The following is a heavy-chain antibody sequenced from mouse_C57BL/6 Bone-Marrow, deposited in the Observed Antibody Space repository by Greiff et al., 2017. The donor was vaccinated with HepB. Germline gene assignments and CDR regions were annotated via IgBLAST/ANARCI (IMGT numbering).Heavy chain of an antibody. CDR1: GYSITSGYY. CDR3: ARGPSDGNYEGFAY. J-gene: IGHJ3*01. D-gene: IGHD2-1*01. V-gene: IGHV3-6*01. CDR2: ISYDGSN. Sequence: EVKLMESGPGLVKPSQSLSLTCSVTGYSITSGYYWNWIRQFPGNKLEWMGYISYDGSNNYNPSLKNRISITRDTSKNQFFLKLNSVTTEDTATYYCARGPSDGNYEGFAYWGQGTLVTVSA.